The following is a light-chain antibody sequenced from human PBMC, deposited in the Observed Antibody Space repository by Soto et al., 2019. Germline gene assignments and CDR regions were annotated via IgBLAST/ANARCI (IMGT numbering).Light chain of an antibody. CDR3: SSYTGSSTLYV. Sequence: QSVLTQPPSASGTPGQRVTISCSGTNSNIGSNFVYWYQHLPGTTPKLLVFSYNQRPSGVPDRFSGSKSGSSASLAISGLRSEDEADYYCSSYTGSSTLYVFGTGTKLTVL. CDR1: NSNIGSNF. V-gene: IGLV1-47*02. J-gene: IGLJ1*01. CDR2: SYN.